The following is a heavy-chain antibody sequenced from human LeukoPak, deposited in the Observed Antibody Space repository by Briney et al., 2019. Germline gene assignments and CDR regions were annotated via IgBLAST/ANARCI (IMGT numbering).Heavy chain of an antibody. CDR3: ARSEVTYYGSKNSLWPDAFDF. D-gene: IGHD3-10*01. CDR1: GASIISYY. Sequence: SETLSLTCTVSGASIISYYWSWIWLPPGKGLEWIGYIFNTGSTNYNPSLKSRVTISMDTSQMQFSLRLNSVTAADTAVYYCARSEVTYYGSKNSLWPDAFDFWGQGTVVTVSS. V-gene: IGHV4-4*09. CDR2: IFNTGST. J-gene: IGHJ3*01.